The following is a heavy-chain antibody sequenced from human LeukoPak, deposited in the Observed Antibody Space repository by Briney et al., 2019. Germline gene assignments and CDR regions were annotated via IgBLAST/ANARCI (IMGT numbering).Heavy chain of an antibody. J-gene: IGHJ3*02. V-gene: IGHV3-7*01. CDR2: IKPDGSGK. CDR3: ARDPYSGSYGAFDI. Sequence: GGSLRLSCAAPKFTFSNYWMSWVRQAPGKGLEWVANIKPDGSGKEYGDSVRGRFTISRDNAENSLYLQMNSLRAEDTAVYFCARDPYSGSYGAFDIWGQGTMVAVSS. CDR1: KFTFSNYW. D-gene: IGHD1-26*01.